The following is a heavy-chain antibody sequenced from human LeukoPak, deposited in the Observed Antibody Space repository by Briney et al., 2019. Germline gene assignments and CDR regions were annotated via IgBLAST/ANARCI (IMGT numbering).Heavy chain of an antibody. Sequence: ASVKVSCKAAGYTFTSHGFIWLRQAPGQGLGWMGWITVNNGYTKYAQELQGRVTMTTDTSTSTAYTELRSLRSDDTAVYYCAKVHCISTNCNHIWTYFDYWGQGTPVTVSS. CDR2: ITVNNGYT. CDR3: AKVHCISTNCNHIWTYFDY. V-gene: IGHV1-18*01. J-gene: IGHJ4*02. CDR1: GYTFTSHG. D-gene: IGHD2-2*01.